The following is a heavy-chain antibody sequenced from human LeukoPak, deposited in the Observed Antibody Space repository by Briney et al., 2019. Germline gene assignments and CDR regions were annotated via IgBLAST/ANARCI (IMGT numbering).Heavy chain of an antibody. CDR1: GGSFSGKY. CDR2: ITYSGSI. V-gene: IGHV4-34*01. J-gene: IGHJ4*02. Sequence: SETLSLTCAVSGGSFSGKYWTWIRQSPGKGLEWIGEITYSGSIYYNPSLKSRVTISVDTSKNQFSLKLNSVTAADTAVYYCARGLMTWGQGTLVTVSS. CDR3: ARGLMT.